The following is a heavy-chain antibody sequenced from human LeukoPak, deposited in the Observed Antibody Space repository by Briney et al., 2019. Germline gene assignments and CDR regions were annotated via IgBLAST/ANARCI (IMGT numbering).Heavy chain of an antibody. CDR3: ARGFSYYYYYMDV. J-gene: IGHJ6*03. Sequence: SETLSLTCTVSGGSISSYYWSWLRQPPGKGLEWIGYIYYSGSTNYNPSLKSRVTISVDTSKNQFSLKLSSVTAVDTAVYYCARGFSYYYYYMDVWGKGTTVTVSS. CDR2: IYYSGST. V-gene: IGHV4-59*01. CDR1: GGSISSYY.